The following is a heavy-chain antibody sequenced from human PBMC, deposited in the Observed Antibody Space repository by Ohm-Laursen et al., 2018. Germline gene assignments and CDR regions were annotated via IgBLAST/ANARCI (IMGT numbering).Heavy chain of an antibody. CDR2: MYYSGST. J-gene: IGHJ5*02. Sequence: SLTCPVSGGSISDYYWSWVRQPPGQGLEWIGYMYYSGSTHYNPSLKSRVTISADTSKNQFSLKLSSVTAADTAVYYCASLSGYYDSSGYYYRGWFDPRGQGTLVTVSS. CDR1: GGSISDYY. D-gene: IGHD3-22*01. V-gene: IGHV4-59*01. CDR3: ASLSGYYDSSGYYYRGWFDP.